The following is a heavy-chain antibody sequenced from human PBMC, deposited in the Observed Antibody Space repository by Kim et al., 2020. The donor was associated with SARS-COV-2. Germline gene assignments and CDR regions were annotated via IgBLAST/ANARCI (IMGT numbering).Heavy chain of an antibody. D-gene: IGHD6-13*01. CDR3: ARGRGAAAGTHFDY. J-gene: IGHJ4*02. Sequence: SETLSLTCAVYGGSFSGYYWSWIRQPPGKGLEWIGEINHSGSTNYNPSLKSRVTISVDTSKNQFSLKLSSVTAADTAVYYCARGRGAAAGTHFDYWGQGTLVTVSS. CDR2: INHSGST. V-gene: IGHV4-34*01. CDR1: GGSFSGYY.